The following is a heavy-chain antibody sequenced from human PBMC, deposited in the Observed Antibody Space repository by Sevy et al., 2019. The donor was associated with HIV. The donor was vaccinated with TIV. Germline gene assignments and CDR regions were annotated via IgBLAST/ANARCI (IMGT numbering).Heavy chain of an antibody. J-gene: IGHJ5*01. Sequence: SETLSLTCIVSSGSVSSGNNYWSWIRQPPGKGLEWIGYIYYSGNTKYNPSLKSRVTISIDTSKSQFSLNLTSVTAADTAVYYCARDPSEEGFSYGPFDSWGQRILVTVSS. CDR3: ARDPSEEGFSYGPFDS. D-gene: IGHD5-18*01. V-gene: IGHV4-61*01. CDR1: SGSVSSGNNY. CDR2: IYYSGNT.